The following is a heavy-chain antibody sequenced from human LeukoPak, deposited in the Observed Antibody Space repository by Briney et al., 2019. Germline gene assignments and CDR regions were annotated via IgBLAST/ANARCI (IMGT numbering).Heavy chain of an antibody. Sequence: GGSLRLSCAASGFTFSDYYMTWIRQAPGKGLEWVSYISNTGSTIYYADSVKGRFIISRDNAKNSLHLQVNSLRAEDTAVYYCARDGAAAGIGLDYYYGMDVWGQGTTVTVSS. J-gene: IGHJ6*02. CDR2: ISNTGSTI. CDR3: ARDGAAAGIGLDYYYGMDV. CDR1: GFTFSDYY. D-gene: IGHD6-13*01. V-gene: IGHV3-11*01.